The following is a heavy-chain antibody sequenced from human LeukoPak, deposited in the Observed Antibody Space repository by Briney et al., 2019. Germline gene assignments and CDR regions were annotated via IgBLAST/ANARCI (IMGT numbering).Heavy chain of an antibody. J-gene: IGHJ4*02. CDR2: IYPNSGGT. V-gene: IGHV1-2*02. Sequence: ASVKVSCKASGYTFTGYYMHWVRQAPGQGLEWMGWIYPNSGGTNYAQQFQGRVTMTRDTSISTAYMELSRLRSDDTAVYYCARALNYYDSNEAHRVAGYWGQGTLVTVSS. CDR3: ARALNYYDSNEAHRVAGY. CDR1: GYTFTGYY. D-gene: IGHD3-22*01.